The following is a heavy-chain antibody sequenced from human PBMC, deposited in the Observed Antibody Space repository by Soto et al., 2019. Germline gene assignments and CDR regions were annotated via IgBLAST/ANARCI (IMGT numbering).Heavy chain of an antibody. CDR1: GYSFTSYW. Sequence: PGESLKISCKGSGYSFTSYWIGWVRQMPGKGLEWMGIIYPGDSDTRYSPSFQGQVTISADKSISTAYLQWSSLKASDTAMYYCARRGYYYDSSGYPGDDAFDIWRQGTMVTVSS. CDR2: IYPGDSDT. J-gene: IGHJ3*02. CDR3: ARRGYYYDSSGYPGDDAFDI. D-gene: IGHD3-22*01. V-gene: IGHV5-51*01.